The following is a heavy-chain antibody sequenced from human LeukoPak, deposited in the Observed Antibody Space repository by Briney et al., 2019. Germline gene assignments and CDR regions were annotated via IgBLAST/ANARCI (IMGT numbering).Heavy chain of an antibody. CDR2: ISYDGSNK. V-gene: IGHV3-30*04. CDR3: ARGGRVPAAPIYFDY. J-gene: IGHJ4*02. D-gene: IGHD2-2*01. CDR1: GFTLISYA. Sequence: GSLRLSCAASGFTLISYAMHGVRQAPGKGLEWVAVISYDGSNKYYAASVKGRFTISRDNYKNTLYLQMTSLRAEDKAVYYCARGGRVPAAPIYFDYWGQGTLVTVSS.